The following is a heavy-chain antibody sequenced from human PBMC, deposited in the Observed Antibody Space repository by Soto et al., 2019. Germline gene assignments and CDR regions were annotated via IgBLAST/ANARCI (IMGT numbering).Heavy chain of an antibody. D-gene: IGHD6-13*01. J-gene: IGHJ4*02. CDR3: ERESSRSCHDY. V-gene: IGHV1-18*01. CDR2: ISAYNGNT. CDR1: GYTFTSYG. Sequence: QVQLVQSGAEVKKPGASVKVSCKASGYTFTSYGISWVRQAPGQGLEWMGWISAYNGNTNYAQKLQGRVTMTTDTSTSTADMELRSLRSDDTAVYYWERESSRSCHDYWGQGTLVTVSS.